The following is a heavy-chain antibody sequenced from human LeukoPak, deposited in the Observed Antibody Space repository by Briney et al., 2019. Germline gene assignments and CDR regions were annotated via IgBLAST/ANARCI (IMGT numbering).Heavy chain of an antibody. CDR2: ISWNSGSI. CDR1: GFTFDDYA. Sequence: GGSLRLSCAASGFTFDDYAMHWVRQAPAKGLKWVSGISWNSGSIGYADSVKGRFTISRDNAKNSLYLQMNSLRAEDMALYYCAKSGAPFIVGATSPFDYWGQGTLVTVSS. V-gene: IGHV3-9*03. D-gene: IGHD1-26*01. J-gene: IGHJ4*02. CDR3: AKSGAPFIVGATSPFDY.